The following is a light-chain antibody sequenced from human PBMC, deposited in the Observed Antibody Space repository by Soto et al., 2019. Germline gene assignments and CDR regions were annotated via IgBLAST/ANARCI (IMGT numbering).Light chain of an antibody. V-gene: IGLV2-14*01. CDR1: SSDVGGYDY. J-gene: IGLJ1*01. CDR3: SSYASSSTDYV. Sequence: QAVVTQPASVSGSPGQSITISCTGTSSDVGGYDYVSWYQQHPGKAPKLMIYDVSTRPSGVSNRSSGSKSGNTASLTISGLQAEDEADYYCSSYASSSTDYVFGTGTKLTVL. CDR2: DVS.